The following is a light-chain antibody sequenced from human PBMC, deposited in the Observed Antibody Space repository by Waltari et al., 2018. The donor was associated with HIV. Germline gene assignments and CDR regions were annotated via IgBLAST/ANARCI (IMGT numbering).Light chain of an antibody. CDR2: GAS. CDR3: QQYYNWRRT. J-gene: IGKJ1*01. CDR1: HSVSSN. V-gene: IGKV3-15*01. Sequence: EIVLTQSPGNMSVSPGERATLSCRTSHSVSSNLAWYYQKSGQAPRLLIHGASTRAPGIAAKFTASGAGKEFTLTVTTLQSTDSGIYYCQQYYNWRRTFGRGTKV.